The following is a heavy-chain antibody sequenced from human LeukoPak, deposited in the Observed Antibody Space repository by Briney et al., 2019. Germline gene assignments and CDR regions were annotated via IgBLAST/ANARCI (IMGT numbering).Heavy chain of an antibody. D-gene: IGHD6-19*01. CDR3: VKSPSTGWYYFDY. CDR1: GFSFTIHA. V-gene: IGHV3-64D*06. J-gene: IGHJ4*02. CDR2: LNSNGGAT. Sequence: GGSLRLSCSASGFSFTIHAMHWVRQPPGKGLDYVAGLNSNGGATYYADSVKGRFTISRDNSKYMLYPQMRSLRAEDTAVYYCVKSPSTGWYYFDYWGPGTPVTVSS.